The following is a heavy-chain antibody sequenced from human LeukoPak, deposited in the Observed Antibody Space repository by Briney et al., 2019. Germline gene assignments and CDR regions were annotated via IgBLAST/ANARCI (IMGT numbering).Heavy chain of an antibody. J-gene: IGHJ5*01. CDR3: ARDNWVDC. Sequence: GGSLRLSCAASGFTFSNYWMHWVRQAPGKGLVWVSRMNNDGSNTTYADSVKGRFTISRDNAKSTLYLQMNSLKVEDTARYYCARDNWVDCWGQGTLVTVSS. V-gene: IGHV3-74*01. CDR1: GFTFSNYW. CDR2: MNNDGSNT.